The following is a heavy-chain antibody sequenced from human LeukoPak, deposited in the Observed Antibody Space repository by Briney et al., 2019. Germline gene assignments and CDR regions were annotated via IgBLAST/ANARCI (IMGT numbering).Heavy chain of an antibody. V-gene: IGHV1-18*01. CDR1: GYTFTSYG. Sequence: ASVKVSCKASGYTFTSYGISWVRQAPGQGLEWMGWISAYNGNTNYAQKLQGRVTMTTDTSTSTAYMELRSLRSDDTAVYYCARDSRGTYDFWSGYYERWFGPWGQGTLVTVSS. CDR2: ISAYNGNT. CDR3: ARDSRGTYDFWSGYYERWFGP. D-gene: IGHD3-3*01. J-gene: IGHJ5*02.